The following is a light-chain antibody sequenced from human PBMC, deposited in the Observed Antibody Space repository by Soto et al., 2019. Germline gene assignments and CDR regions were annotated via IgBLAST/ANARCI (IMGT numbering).Light chain of an antibody. CDR3: SSYTSSSTSV. J-gene: IGLJ1*01. CDR1: SSNIGNNY. CDR2: DNN. Sequence: QSVLTQPPSVSAAPGQKVTISCSGSSSNIGNNYVSWYQQLPGTAPKLLIYDNNKRPSGIPDRFSGSKSGNTASLTVSGLRAEDEADYYCSSYTSSSTSVFGTGTKLTVL. V-gene: IGLV1-51*01.